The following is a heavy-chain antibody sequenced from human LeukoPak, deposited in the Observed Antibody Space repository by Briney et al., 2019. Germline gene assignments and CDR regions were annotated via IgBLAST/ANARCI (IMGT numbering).Heavy chain of an antibody. CDR1: GGSFSGYY. V-gene: IGHV4-34*01. CDR3: ARLNYYDSSGYFNPTISPPYFDY. Sequence: SETLSLTCAVYGGSFSGYYWSWIRQPPGKGLEWIGEINHSGSTNYNPSLKSRVTISVDTSKNQFSLKLSSVTAADTAVYYCARLNYYDSSGYFNPTISPPYFDYWGQGTLVTVSS. CDR2: INHSGST. D-gene: IGHD3-22*01. J-gene: IGHJ4*02.